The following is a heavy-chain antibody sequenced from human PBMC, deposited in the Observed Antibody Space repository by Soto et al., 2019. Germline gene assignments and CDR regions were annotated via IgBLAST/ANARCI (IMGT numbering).Heavy chain of an antibody. Sequence: SETLSLTCAVYGGSFSGYYWSWIRQPPGKGLEWIGEINHSGSTNYNPSLKSRVTISVDTSKNQFSLELSSVTAADTAVYYCSRLVLSVVVVAATPDYYYYMDVWGKGTTVT. V-gene: IGHV4-34*01. D-gene: IGHD2-15*01. J-gene: IGHJ6*03. CDR3: SRLVLSVVVVAATPDYYYYMDV. CDR1: GGSFSGYY. CDR2: INHSGST.